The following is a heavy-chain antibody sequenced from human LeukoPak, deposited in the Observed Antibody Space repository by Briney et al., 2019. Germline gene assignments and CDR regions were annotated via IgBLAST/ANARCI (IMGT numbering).Heavy chain of an antibody. V-gene: IGHV1-18*01. Sequence: GASVKVSCKVSGYTLTELSIHWVRQAPGEGLEGMGWLSPYKGNAYYAQKPQGRVTMTTDTSTSTAYMELRSLRSDDTAVYYCARDDPNLVELSSPSYYFDYWGQGNLVTVSS. CDR3: ARDDPNLVELSSPSYYFDY. D-gene: IGHD3-16*02. CDR2: LSPYKGNA. CDR1: GYTLTELS. J-gene: IGHJ4*02.